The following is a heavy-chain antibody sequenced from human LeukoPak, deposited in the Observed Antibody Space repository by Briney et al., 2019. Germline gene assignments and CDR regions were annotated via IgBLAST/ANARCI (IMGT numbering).Heavy chain of an antibody. Sequence: PSETLSLTCTVSGGSISSYYWSWIRQPPGKGLEWIGEINHSGSTNYNPSLKSRVTISVDTSKNQFSLKLSSVTAADTAVYYCARRVDYYDSSGYLSVWGQGTLVTVSS. CDR2: INHSGST. D-gene: IGHD3-22*01. V-gene: IGHV4-34*01. J-gene: IGHJ4*02. CDR3: ARRVDYYDSSGYLSV. CDR1: GGSISSYY.